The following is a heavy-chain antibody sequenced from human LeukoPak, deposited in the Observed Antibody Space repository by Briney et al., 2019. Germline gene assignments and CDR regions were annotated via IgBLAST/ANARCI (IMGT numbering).Heavy chain of an antibody. V-gene: IGHV3-21*01. D-gene: IGHD6-19*01. Sequence: PGGSLRLSCAASGFTFSSYEMNWVRQAPGKGLEWVSSISSTSTYINYADSVKGRFTISRDNAKKSLYLQMNSLRAEDTAFYYCARVGYSSGWRAPDFDYWGQGTLVTVSS. CDR2: ISSTSTYI. CDR1: GFTFSSYE. CDR3: ARVGYSSGWRAPDFDY. J-gene: IGHJ4*02.